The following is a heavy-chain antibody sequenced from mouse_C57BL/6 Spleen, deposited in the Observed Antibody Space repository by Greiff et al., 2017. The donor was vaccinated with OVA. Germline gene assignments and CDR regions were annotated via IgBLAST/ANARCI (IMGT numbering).Heavy chain of an antibody. CDR3: ARSPTGSYFDY. D-gene: IGHD4-1*02. V-gene: IGHV7-3*01. Sequence: EVKLMESGGGLVQPGGSLSLSCAASGFTFTDYYMSWVRQPPGKALEWLGFIRNKANGYTTEYSASVKGRFTISRDNSQSILYLQMNALRAEDSATYYCARSPTGSYFDYWGQGTTLTVSS. CDR1: GFTFTDYY. J-gene: IGHJ2*01. CDR2: IRNKANGYTT.